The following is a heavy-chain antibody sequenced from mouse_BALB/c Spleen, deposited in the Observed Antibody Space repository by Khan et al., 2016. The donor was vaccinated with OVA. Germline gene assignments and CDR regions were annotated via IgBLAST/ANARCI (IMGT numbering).Heavy chain of an antibody. Sequence: EVKLLESGPSLVKPSQTLSLTCSVSGDSITSGYWSWIRKFPGNKLEYMGYMIYSGNTYYNPSLKSRISITRHTSKNQYYLQLNSVTNEDTATYYCARSTYRYAFAYWGQGTLVTVSA. CDR1: GDSITSGY. V-gene: IGHV3-8*02. CDR3: ARSTYRYAFAY. CDR2: MIYSGNT. J-gene: IGHJ3*01. D-gene: IGHD2-14*01.